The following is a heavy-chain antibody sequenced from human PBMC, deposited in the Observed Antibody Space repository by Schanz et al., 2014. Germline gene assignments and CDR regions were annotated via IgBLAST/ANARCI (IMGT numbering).Heavy chain of an antibody. D-gene: IGHD3-3*01. Sequence: QVQLVQSGAEVKKPGASVKVSCKASGYTFTTYYIHWVRQAPGQGLEWMGIINPSGGTTKYAQRFHSRGTMTWNTSTSTVTMELSSLRSVDTAVYYRPSDAMSGNFVLDVWGQGTTVTVSS. V-gene: IGHV1-46*03. CDR2: INPSGGTT. CDR3: PSDAMSGNFVLDV. J-gene: IGHJ6*02. CDR1: GYTFTTYY.